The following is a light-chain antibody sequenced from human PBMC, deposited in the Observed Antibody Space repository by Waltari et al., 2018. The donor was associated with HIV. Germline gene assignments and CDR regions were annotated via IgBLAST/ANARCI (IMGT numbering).Light chain of an antibody. CDR3: AAWDDRLNGWV. V-gene: IGLV1-44*01. CDR1: SSNSGINT. J-gene: IGLJ3*02. CDR2: SSN. Sequence: QSVLTQPPSASGTPGQRVTIPCSGSSSNSGINTVNWYQHLPGTAPKLLIYSSNQRPSGVPDRFSGSKSGTSASLAISGLQSEDEADYYCAAWDDRLNGWVFGGGTKLTVL.